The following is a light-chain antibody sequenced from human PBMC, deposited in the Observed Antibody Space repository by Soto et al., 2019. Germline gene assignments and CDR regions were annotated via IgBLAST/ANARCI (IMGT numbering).Light chain of an antibody. CDR2: EGH. CDR1: SCFVGSFSL. CDR3: FSFTTTSTHV. Sequence: QSVLAQPASVSGSPGQSITISCTGTSCFVGSFSLVSWYQQHPGKAPKVMISEGHRRPSGVPDRFSGSTSVNSASLTISGLQADDEADYFCFSFTTTSTHVFXTGTKVTVL. J-gene: IGLJ1*01. V-gene: IGLV2-14*02.